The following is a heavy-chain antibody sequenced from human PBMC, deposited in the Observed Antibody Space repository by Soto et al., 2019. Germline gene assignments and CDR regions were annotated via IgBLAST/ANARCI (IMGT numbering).Heavy chain of an antibody. CDR2: IYYSGST. D-gene: IGHD4-17*01. V-gene: IGHV4-31*01. J-gene: IGHJ6*02. CDR1: GGSVNNANYF. CDR3: ARDADYGGSRGGMDV. Sequence: QVRLEESGPGLVKPSETLSLICSVSGGSVNNANYFWNWIRHHPENGPEWIGYIYYSGSTGYNPFFKPVGTLVIETSKNQLSLRLNSVTVADTAVYFCARDADYGGSRGGMDVWGRGTTVTVSS.